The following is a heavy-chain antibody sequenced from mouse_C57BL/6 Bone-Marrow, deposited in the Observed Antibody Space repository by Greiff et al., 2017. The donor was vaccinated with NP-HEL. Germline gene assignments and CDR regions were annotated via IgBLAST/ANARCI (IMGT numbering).Heavy chain of an antibody. CDR2: IYPGSGNT. Sequence: SGPELVKPGASVKISCKASGYSFTSYYIHWVKQRPGQGLEWIGWIYPGSGNTKYNEKFKGKATLTADTSSSTAYMQLSSLTSEDSAVYYCAGDEYYFDYWGQGTTLTVSS. CDR3: AGDEYYFDY. J-gene: IGHJ2*01. CDR1: GYSFTSYY. V-gene: IGHV1-66*01.